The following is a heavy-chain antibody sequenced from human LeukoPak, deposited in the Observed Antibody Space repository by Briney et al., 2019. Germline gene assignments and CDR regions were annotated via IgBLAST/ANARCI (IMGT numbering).Heavy chain of an antibody. CDR3: TRESGSYRGNDY. V-gene: IGHV1-69*01. Sequence: ASVKVSCKASGGTFSSYAISWVRQAPGQGLEWMGGIIPIFGTANYAQKFQGRVTITADESTSTAYMELSSLRSDDTAVYYCTRESGSYRGNDYWGQGTLVTVSS. D-gene: IGHD1-26*01. CDR1: GGTFSSYA. J-gene: IGHJ4*02. CDR2: IIPIFGTA.